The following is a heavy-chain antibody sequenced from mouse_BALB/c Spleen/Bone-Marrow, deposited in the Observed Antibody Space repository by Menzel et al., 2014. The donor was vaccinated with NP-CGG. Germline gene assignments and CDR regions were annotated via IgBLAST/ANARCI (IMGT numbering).Heavy chain of an antibody. CDR2: IDTSDSYT. CDR3: ARDYYGRGWYSDV. CDR1: GYTFTDYW. D-gene: IGHD1-1*01. J-gene: IGHJ1*01. Sequence: VQLQQSGAELVMPGASVKMSCKASGYTFTDYWMHWVKQRPGQGREWIGAIDTSDSYTSYNQRFKGKATLTVDESSSTAYMQLSSLTSEDSAVYYCARDYYGRGWYSDVWGAGTTVTVSS. V-gene: IGHV1-69*01.